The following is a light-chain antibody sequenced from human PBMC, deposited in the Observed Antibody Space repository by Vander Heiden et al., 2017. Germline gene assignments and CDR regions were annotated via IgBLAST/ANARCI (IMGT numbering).Light chain of an antibody. CDR3: QQYGSEPRVT. CDR2: DAS. V-gene: IGKV3-20*01. J-gene: IGKJ2*01. CDR1: QSVSSTY. Sequence: ISLTHSAGTLSLSPGERATLSCRASQSVSSTYLAWYQQKPGHALRPVIHDASHRAFRIPVRLRGSGSRTDFTLTISRLDPEDFAVYYCQQYGSEPRVTFGQGTKLEIK.